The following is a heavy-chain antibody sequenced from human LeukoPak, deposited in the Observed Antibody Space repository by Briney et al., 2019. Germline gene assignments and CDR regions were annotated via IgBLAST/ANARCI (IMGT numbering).Heavy chain of an antibody. CDR3: ARSVDGDYLFDY. CDR2: INHSGST. CDR1: GGSFSGYY. Sequence: PSETLSLTCAVYGGSFSGYYWSWIRQPPGKGLEWIGEINHSGSTNYNPSPKSRVTISVDTSKNQFSLKLSSVTAADTAVYYCARSVDGDYLFDYWGQGTLVTVSS. J-gene: IGHJ4*02. D-gene: IGHD4-17*01. V-gene: IGHV4-34*01.